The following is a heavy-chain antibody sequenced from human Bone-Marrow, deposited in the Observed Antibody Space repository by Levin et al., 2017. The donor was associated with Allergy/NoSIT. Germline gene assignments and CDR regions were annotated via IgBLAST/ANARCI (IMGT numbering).Heavy chain of an antibody. CDR3: AKDRYYYDSSGGKADY. D-gene: IGHD3-22*01. CDR2: ISYDGSNK. Sequence: GGSLRLSCAASGFTSSSYGMHWVRQAPGKGLEWVAVISYDGSNKYYADSVKGRFTISRDNSKNTLYLQMNSLRAEDTAVYYCAKDRYYYDSSGGKADYWGQGTLVTVSS. V-gene: IGHV3-30*18. CDR1: GFTSSSYG. J-gene: IGHJ4*02.